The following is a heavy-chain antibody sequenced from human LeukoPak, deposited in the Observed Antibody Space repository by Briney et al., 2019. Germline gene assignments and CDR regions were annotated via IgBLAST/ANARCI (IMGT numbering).Heavy chain of an antibody. Sequence: ASVKVSCNASGYTFTDYALHWVRQAPGHRLEWMGMINVGSGDTKYSQKFQGRVPISRDTSANTAYMVLSSLRSEDTAVYYCARGNGPGAYLIDFWGQGTLVTVSS. V-gene: IGHV1-3*01. D-gene: IGHD1-1*01. CDR2: INVGSGDT. CDR1: GYTFTDYA. CDR3: ARGNGPGAYLIDF. J-gene: IGHJ4*02.